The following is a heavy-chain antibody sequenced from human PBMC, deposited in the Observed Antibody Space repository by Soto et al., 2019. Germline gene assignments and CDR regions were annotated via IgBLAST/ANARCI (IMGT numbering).Heavy chain of an antibody. V-gene: IGHV4-30-4*01. CDR3: ARVTTVTDQIYYYYYGMDV. Sequence: PSETLSLTCTVSGGSISSGDYYWGWIRQPPGKGLEWIGYIYYSGSTYYNPSLKSRVTISVDTSKNQFSLKLSSVTAADTAVYYCARVTTVTDQIYYYYYGMDVWGQGTTVTVSS. CDR2: IYYSGST. J-gene: IGHJ6*02. CDR1: GGSISSGDYY. D-gene: IGHD4-4*01.